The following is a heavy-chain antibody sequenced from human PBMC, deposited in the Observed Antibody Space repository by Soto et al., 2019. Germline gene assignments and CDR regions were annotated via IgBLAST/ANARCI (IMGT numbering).Heavy chain of an antibody. V-gene: IGHV1-69*01. CDR1: GGTFNNYA. CDR2: IIHAFGTP. CDR3: ARDTREITRVRGVIPYYIYHMDV. Sequence: QVQLAQSGAEVKKRGSSVKVSCRVSGGTFNNYAISWVRQAPGEGLEWMGGIIHAFGTPKYAQRFQDRVTISADVYAATAYMELTSLRSDDTAVYYCARDTREITRVRGVIPYYIYHMDVWGPGTTVAVSS. D-gene: IGHD3-10*01. J-gene: IGHJ6*02.